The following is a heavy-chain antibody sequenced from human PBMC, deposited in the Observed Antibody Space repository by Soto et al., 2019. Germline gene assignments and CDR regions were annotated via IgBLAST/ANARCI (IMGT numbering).Heavy chain of an antibody. CDR2: VYPGDSDT. Sequence: PGESLTLSCKASGYSLSSYWIGWVRQMPGKGLEWMGLVYPGDSDTRYSPSFRGQVTISVDKSSSTAYLQWSSLKASDTAIYYCTRRAGYIDYWGQGTLVTVSS. CDR1: GYSLSSYW. J-gene: IGHJ4*02. CDR3: TRRAGYIDY. D-gene: IGHD6-13*01. V-gene: IGHV5-51*01.